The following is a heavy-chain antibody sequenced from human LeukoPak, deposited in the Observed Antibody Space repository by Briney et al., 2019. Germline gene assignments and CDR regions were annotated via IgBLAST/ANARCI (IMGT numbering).Heavy chain of an antibody. J-gene: IGHJ4*02. Sequence: PSETLSLTCTVSGGSISSRSYYWGWIRQPPGKGLEWIGTIYYSGSTYYNPSLKSRVTISVDTSKNQFSLKVRSVTAADTAVYYCARQTGSGLFILPGGQGTLVTVSS. V-gene: IGHV4-39*07. CDR2: IYYSGST. D-gene: IGHD3/OR15-3a*01. CDR1: GGSISSRSYY. CDR3: ARQTGSGLFILP.